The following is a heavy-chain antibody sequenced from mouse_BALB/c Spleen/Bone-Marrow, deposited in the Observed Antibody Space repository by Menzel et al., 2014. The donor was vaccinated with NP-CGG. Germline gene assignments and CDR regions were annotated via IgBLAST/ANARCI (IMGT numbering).Heavy chain of an antibody. J-gene: IGHJ4*01. D-gene: IGHD2-4*01. CDR3: AREGGLRRGDYYAMDY. CDR1: GYTFTAYV. Sequence: VQLQQSGPELVKPGASVKMSCKASGYTFTAYVMHWMKQKPGQGLEWIGYINPYNDGTKYNEMFKGKATLTSDKSSSTAYMELSSLTSEDSAVYYCAREGGLRRGDYYAMDYWGQGTSVTVSS. V-gene: IGHV1-14*01. CDR2: INPYNDGT.